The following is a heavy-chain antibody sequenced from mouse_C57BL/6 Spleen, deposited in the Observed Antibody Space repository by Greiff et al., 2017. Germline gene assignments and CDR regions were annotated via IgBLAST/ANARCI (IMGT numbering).Heavy chain of an antibody. J-gene: IGHJ2*01. CDR2: IYPGDGDT. CDR3: ARWDWDVVDY. V-gene: IGHV1-82*01. Sequence: QVQLQQSGPELVKPGASVKISCKASGYAFSSSWMNWVKQRPGKGLEWIGRIYPGDGDTNYNGKFKGKATLTADKSSSTAYMQLSSLTSEDSAVYFGARWDWDVVDYWGQGTTLTVSS. CDR1: GYAFSSSW. D-gene: IGHD4-1*01.